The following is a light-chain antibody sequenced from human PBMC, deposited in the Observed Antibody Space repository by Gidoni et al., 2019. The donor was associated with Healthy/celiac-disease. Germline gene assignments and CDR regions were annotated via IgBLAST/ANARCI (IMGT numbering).Light chain of an antibody. J-gene: IGKJ5*01. CDR1: QGISSY. V-gene: IGKV1-9*01. CDR3: QQLNSYPIT. Sequence: IPFTQSPSSLSASVGDRVTITCRASQGISSYLAWYQQKPGKAPKLLIYAASTLQSGVPSRFSGSGSGTDFTLTISSLQAEDFATYYCQQLNSYPITFGQGTRLEIK. CDR2: AAS.